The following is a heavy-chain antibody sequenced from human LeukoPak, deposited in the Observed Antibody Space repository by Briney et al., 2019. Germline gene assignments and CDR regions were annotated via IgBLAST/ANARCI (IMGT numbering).Heavy chain of an antibody. Sequence: GGSLRLSCAASGLTFSSYAMSWVRQAPGKGLEWVSAISGSGGSTYYADSVKGRFTISRDNSKNTLYLQMNSLRAEDTAVYYCAISRYSGSYPFDYWGQGTLVTVSS. CDR2: ISGSGGST. V-gene: IGHV3-23*01. CDR1: GLTFSSYA. J-gene: IGHJ4*02. D-gene: IGHD1-26*01. CDR3: AISRYSGSYPFDY.